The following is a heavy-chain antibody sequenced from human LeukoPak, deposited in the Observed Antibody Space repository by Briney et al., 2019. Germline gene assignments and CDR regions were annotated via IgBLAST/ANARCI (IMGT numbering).Heavy chain of an antibody. CDR3: AKNPITVDLYYYYGMDV. D-gene: IGHD4-23*01. CDR2: ISGSGGST. CDR1: GFTFSSYA. V-gene: IGHV3-23*01. Sequence: TGGSLRLSCAASGFTFSSYAMSWVRQAPGKGLEWVSAISGSGGSTYYADSVKGRFTISRDNSKNTLYLQMNSLRAEDTAVYYCAKNPITVDLYYYYGMDVWGQGITVTVSS. J-gene: IGHJ6*02.